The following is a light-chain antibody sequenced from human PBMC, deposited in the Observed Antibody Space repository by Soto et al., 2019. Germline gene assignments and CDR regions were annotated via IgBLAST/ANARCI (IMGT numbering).Light chain of an antibody. CDR3: QQYGTSPKT. CDR2: GAS. J-gene: IGKJ1*01. CDR1: QSVSSNY. Sequence: EIVLTQSPGTLSLSPGERVTLSCRASQSVSSNYLAWFQQKPGQAPRLLIYGASTRATGIPDRFSGSGSGTDFTLTLSRLEPEDFAVYYCQQYGTSPKTFGQGAKVEIK. V-gene: IGKV3-20*01.